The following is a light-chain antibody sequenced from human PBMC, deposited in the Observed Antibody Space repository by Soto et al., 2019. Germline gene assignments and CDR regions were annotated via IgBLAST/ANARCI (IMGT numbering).Light chain of an antibody. Sequence: EIVMTQSPGTLSVSPGERATLSCRASQSVNRKLAWYQQKPGQGPRLLIYGASTRATDIPDRFSGSGSGTEFTLTISRLQSEDFAVYYCQQYSNWAPITFGQGTRLEIK. J-gene: IGKJ5*01. CDR1: QSVNRK. CDR2: GAS. CDR3: QQYSNWAPIT. V-gene: IGKV3-15*01.